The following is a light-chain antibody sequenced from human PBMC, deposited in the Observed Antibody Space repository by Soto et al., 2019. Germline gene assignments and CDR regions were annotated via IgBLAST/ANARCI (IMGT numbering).Light chain of an antibody. CDR2: GAS. J-gene: IGKJ4*01. CDR3: QQYGSSPPLT. V-gene: IGKV3-20*01. CDR1: QSISSSF. Sequence: EFVLMQSPGKLSLSPGERATLSCRASQSISSSFLAWYQQKPGQAPRLLIYGASSRGTGIPDRFSGSGSGTGFTLTISRLEPEDFALYYCQQYGSSPPLTFGGGTKVEIK.